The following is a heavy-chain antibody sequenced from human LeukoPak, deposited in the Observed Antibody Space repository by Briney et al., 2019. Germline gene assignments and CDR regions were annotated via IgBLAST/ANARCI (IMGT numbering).Heavy chain of an antibody. CDR1: GYTFTAYY. V-gene: IGHV1-2*02. D-gene: IGHD5-18*01. J-gene: IGHJ4*02. Sequence: ASVKVSCKASGYTFTAYYLHWVRQAPGQGLEWMGWIDPNSGDTTSAQKFQDRITMTRDTSISTAYMELSRLGSDDTAVYYCATYGYSRYYFDYWGQGTLVTVSP. CDR2: IDPNSGDT. CDR3: ATYGYSRYYFDY.